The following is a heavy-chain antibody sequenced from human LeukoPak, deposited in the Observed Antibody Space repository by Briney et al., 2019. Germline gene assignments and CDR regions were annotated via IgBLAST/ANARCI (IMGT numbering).Heavy chain of an antibody. CDR3: ATDGPGDYDILTGYYSFDY. Sequence: WASVKVSCKVSGYTLTELSMHWVRQAPGKGLEWMGGFDPEDGETIYAQKFQGRVTMTEDTSTDTAYMELSSLRSEDTAAYYCATDGPGDYDILTGYYSFDYWGQGTLVTVSS. CDR2: FDPEDGET. D-gene: IGHD3-9*01. J-gene: IGHJ4*02. CDR1: GYTLTELS. V-gene: IGHV1-24*01.